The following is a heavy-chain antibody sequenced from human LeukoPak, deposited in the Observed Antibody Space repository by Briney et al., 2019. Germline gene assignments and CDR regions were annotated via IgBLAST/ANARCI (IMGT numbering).Heavy chain of an antibody. CDR1: GFTFDDYA. Sequence: GGSLRLSCAASGFTFDDYAMHSVRQAPGKGLEWVSGISWNSGSIGYADSVKGRFTISRDNAKNSLYLQMNSLRAEDTALYYCAKDISATVTTEFDPWGQGTLVIVSS. CDR2: ISWNSGSI. J-gene: IGHJ5*02. V-gene: IGHV3-9*01. CDR3: AKDISATVTTEFDP. D-gene: IGHD4-17*01.